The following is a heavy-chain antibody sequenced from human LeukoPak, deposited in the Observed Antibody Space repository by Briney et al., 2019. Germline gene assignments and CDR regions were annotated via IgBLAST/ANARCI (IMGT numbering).Heavy chain of an antibody. D-gene: IGHD7-27*01. CDR2: IDGYGTTT. Sequence: GGSLRLSCAASGFTFNSYLMNWVRQAPGKGLVLVSRIDGYGTTTSYEDYVQGRFTISRDNANNNLYLQMNSLRAEDTAVYYCARDSGADRRYFDLWGRGTLVTVSS. V-gene: IGHV3-74*01. CDR1: GFTFNSYL. J-gene: IGHJ2*01. CDR3: ARDSGADRRYFDL.